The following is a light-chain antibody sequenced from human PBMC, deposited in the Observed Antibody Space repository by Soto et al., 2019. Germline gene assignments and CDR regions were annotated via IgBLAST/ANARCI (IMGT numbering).Light chain of an antibody. CDR1: SSGVENYNL. CDR3: SSYAGAVV. V-gene: IGLV2-23*01. J-gene: IGLJ2*01. CDR2: EGS. Sequence: QSALTQPASVSGSPGQSITLSCTRTSSGVENYNLVSWYQHRPGKAPKLIIYEGSQRPSGVSDRFSGSKSGNTASLTISGLRAEDEDDYYCSSYAGAVVFGGGTKLTVL.